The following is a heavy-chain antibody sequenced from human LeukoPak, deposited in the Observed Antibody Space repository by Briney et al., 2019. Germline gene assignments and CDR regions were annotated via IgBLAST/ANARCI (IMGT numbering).Heavy chain of an antibody. CDR3: AREGRWLQSLDY. J-gene: IGHJ4*02. CDR1: GYTFTSYY. Sequence: ASVKVSCKASGYTFTSYYMHWVRQAPGQGPEWMGIINPNGGYTKYAQTFQGRVTMTGDTSTSTLYLELSSLRSEDTAVYYCAREGRWLQSLDYWGQGSLVTVSS. V-gene: IGHV1-46*01. D-gene: IGHD5-24*01. CDR2: INPNGGYT.